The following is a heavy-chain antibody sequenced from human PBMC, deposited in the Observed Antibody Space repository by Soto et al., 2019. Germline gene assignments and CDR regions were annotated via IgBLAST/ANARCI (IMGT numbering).Heavy chain of an antibody. CDR2: ISGSGGSP. CDR3: AKVDSSGWKRGNWFDP. CDR1: GFTFGSYA. V-gene: IGHV3-23*01. Sequence: PGGSLRLSCAASGFTFGSYAMSWVRQAPGKGLEWVSAISGSGGSPYYADSVKGRFTISRDNSKNTLYLQMNSLRAEDTALYYCAKVDSSGWKRGNWFDPWGQGTLVTVSS. J-gene: IGHJ5*02. D-gene: IGHD6-19*01.